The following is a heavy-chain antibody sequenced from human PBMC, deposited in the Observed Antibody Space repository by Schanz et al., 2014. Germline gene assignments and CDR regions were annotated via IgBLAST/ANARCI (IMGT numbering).Heavy chain of an antibody. CDR3: ARDGVDAAAGGND. J-gene: IGHJ4*02. D-gene: IGHD6-13*01. CDR2: INPSGGST. V-gene: IGHV1-46*03. Sequence: QVQLVQSGAEVKKPGSPVKVSCKSSGGTFSSYVISWVRQAPGQGLEWMGMINPSGGSTTYAQKFQGRVTMTRDTSTSTVYMELSGLRSEDTAVYYCARDGVDAAAGGNDWGQGTLVTVAS. CDR1: GGTFSSYV.